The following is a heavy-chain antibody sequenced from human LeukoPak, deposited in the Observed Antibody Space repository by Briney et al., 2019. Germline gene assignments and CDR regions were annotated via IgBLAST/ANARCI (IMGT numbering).Heavy chain of an antibody. V-gene: IGHV1-2*02. CDR3: ARSDGYPYYYYGMDV. J-gene: IGHJ6*02. CDR2: INPNSGGT. CDR1: GYTFTGYY. Sequence: ASVKVSCKASGYTFTGYYMHWVRQAPGQGLEWMGWINPNSGGTNYAQKFQGRVTMTRDTSISTAYMELRSLRSDDTAVYYCARSDGYPYYYYGMDVWGQGTTVTVSS. D-gene: IGHD3-22*01.